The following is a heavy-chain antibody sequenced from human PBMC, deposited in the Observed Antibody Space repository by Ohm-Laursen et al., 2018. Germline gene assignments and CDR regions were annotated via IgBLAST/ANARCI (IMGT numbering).Heavy chain of an antibody. J-gene: IGHJ3*02. CDR1: GGTFSSYA. D-gene: IGHD2-15*01. V-gene: IGHV1-69*06. CDR2: IIPIFGTA. CDR3: ARGAVVGDAVDAFDI. Sequence: EASVKVSCKVSGGTFSSYAISWVRQAPGQGLEWMGGIIPIFGTANYAQKFQGRVTITADKSTSTAYMELSSLRSEDTAVYYCARGAVVGDAVDAFDIWGQGTMVTVSS.